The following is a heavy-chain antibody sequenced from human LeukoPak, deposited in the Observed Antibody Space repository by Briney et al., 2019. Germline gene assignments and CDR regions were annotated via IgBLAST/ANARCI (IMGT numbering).Heavy chain of an antibody. CDR3: ARFKTYDSFTASAFDY. D-gene: IGHD3-9*01. CDR2: IWYDGSNK. CDR1: GFTFSSYG. V-gene: IGHV3-33*01. Sequence: PGGSLRLSCAASGFTFSSYGMHWVRQAPGKGLEWVAVIWYDGSNKYYADSVKGRFTISRDNSKNTLYLQMNSLRAEDTAVYYCARFKTYDSFTASAFDYWGQGTLVTVSS. J-gene: IGHJ4*02.